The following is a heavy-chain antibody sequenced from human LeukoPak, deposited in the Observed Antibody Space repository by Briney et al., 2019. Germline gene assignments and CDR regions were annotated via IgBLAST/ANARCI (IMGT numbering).Heavy chain of an antibody. CDR1: GFTVSSNY. J-gene: IGHJ4*02. D-gene: IGHD3-10*01. CDR3: ARYGSGSYHNYFDY. CDR2: IYSGGST. V-gene: IGHV3-66*01. Sequence: GGSLRLSCAASGFTVSSNYMSWVRQAPGKGLEWVSVIYSGGSTYYADSVKGRFTISRDNSKNTLYLQMNSLRAEDTAVYYCARYGSGSYHNYFDYWGQGTLVTVSS.